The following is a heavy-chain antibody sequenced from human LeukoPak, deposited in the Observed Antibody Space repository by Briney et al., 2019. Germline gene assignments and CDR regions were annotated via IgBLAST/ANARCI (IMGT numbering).Heavy chain of an antibody. Sequence: GGSLRLSCAASGFTFSSYWMSWVRQAPGKGLEWVANIKQDGSEKYYVDSVRGRFTISRDNAKNSLYLQMTALRADDTAVYFCARDRFYGSGTYAYWGQGALVTVSS. D-gene: IGHD3-10*01. CDR3: ARDRFYGSGTYAY. V-gene: IGHV3-7*01. J-gene: IGHJ4*02. CDR1: GFTFSSYW. CDR2: IKQDGSEK.